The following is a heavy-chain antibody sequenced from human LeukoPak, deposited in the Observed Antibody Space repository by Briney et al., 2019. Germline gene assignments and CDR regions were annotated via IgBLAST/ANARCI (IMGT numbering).Heavy chain of an antibody. CDR1: GFTFSNYW. V-gene: IGHV3-7*01. CDR3: ARGTHFVCNFWSGYFDY. D-gene: IGHD3-3*01. Sequence: PGGSLRLSCAASGFTFSNYWMTWVRQAPGKGLEWVANIKQDGSDKYYVDSVKGRFTISRDNTKNSLYLQLNSLRAEDTAVYYCARGTHFVCNFWSGYFDYWGQGTLVTVSS. CDR2: IKQDGSDK. J-gene: IGHJ4*02.